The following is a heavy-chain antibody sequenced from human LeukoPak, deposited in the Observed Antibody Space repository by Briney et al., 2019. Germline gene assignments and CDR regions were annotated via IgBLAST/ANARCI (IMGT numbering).Heavy chain of an antibody. D-gene: IGHD6-19*01. J-gene: IGHJ4*02. CDR3: AREVAVAGSGYYFDY. V-gene: IGHV3-30*04. Sequence: GRSLRLSCEASGFTFSSYAMHWVRQAPGKGLEWVAVISYDGSNKYYADSVQGRFTISRDNSKNTLYLQMNSLRAEDTAVYYCAREVAVAGSGYYFDYWGQGTLVTVSS. CDR2: ISYDGSNK. CDR1: GFTFSSYA.